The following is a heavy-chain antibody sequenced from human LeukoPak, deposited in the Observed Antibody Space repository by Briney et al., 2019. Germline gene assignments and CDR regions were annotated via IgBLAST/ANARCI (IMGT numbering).Heavy chain of an antibody. Sequence: AGGSLRLSCAASGFRFSTYAMHWVRQAPGKGLEWVAFIRDDGTYKYYADSVKGRFTISRDNSMNTLYLQMNSLRPEDSAVYFCAKIPLNTLIYQGGSWGHGTLVTVSS. CDR1: GFRFSTYA. D-gene: IGHD3-16*01. J-gene: IGHJ4*01. V-gene: IGHV3-30*02. CDR2: IRDDGTYK. CDR3: AKIPLNTLIYQGGS.